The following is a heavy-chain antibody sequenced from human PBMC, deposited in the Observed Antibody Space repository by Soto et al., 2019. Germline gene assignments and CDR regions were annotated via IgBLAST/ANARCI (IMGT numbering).Heavy chain of an antibody. CDR3: ARHGVSGSYYYLFDY. D-gene: IGHD1-26*01. V-gene: IGHV4-59*08. Sequence: WIWIRQPPGKGLEWIGYIYYIGNTNYNPSLKSRVTISVDTSKNQFSLKLYSVTAADTAVYYRARHGVSGSYYYLFDYWGQGTLVTVSS. CDR2: IYYIGNT. J-gene: IGHJ4*02.